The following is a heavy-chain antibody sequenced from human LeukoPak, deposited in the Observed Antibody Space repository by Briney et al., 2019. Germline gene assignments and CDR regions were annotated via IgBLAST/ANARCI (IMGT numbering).Heavy chain of an antibody. J-gene: IGHJ3*02. V-gene: IGHV1-46*01. Sequence: WASVTVSCKTSGYSFTSYNLHLVRQAPGQRLEWMGIIKPSGTDTKYAQKFQGRVFMTTDTSTSTVYMELSSLKSEDTAVYYCARVRDGYNDAYDIWGQGTMVIVSS. D-gene: IGHD5-24*01. CDR3: ARVRDGYNDAYDI. CDR2: IKPSGTDT. CDR1: GYSFTSYN.